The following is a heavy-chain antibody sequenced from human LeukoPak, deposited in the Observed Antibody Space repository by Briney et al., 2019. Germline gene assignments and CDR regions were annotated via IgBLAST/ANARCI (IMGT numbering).Heavy chain of an antibody. D-gene: IGHD6-13*01. CDR1: GGSFSGYY. J-gene: IGHJ6*02. CDR3: ARERGTGYSSSWYYYYGMDV. Sequence: PSETLSLTCAVYGGSFSGYYWSWIRQPPGKGLEWIGEINHSGSTNYNPSLKSRVTISVDTSKNQFSLKLSSVTAADTAVYYCARERGTGYSSSWYYYYGMDVWGQGTTVTVSS. CDR2: INHSGST. V-gene: IGHV4-34*01.